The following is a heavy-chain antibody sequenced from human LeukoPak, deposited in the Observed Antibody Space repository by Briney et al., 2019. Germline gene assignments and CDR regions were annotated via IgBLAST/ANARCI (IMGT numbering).Heavy chain of an antibody. Sequence: SETLSLTCTVSGGSISSYYWSWIRQPPGKGLEWIGYIYYSGSTYYNPSLKSRVTISVDTSKNQFSLKLSSVTAADTAVYYCASTPTEYCSSTSCYENDYWGQGTLVTVSS. CDR1: GGSISSYY. CDR2: IYYSGST. J-gene: IGHJ4*02. V-gene: IGHV4-59*08. CDR3: ASTPTEYCSSTSCYENDY. D-gene: IGHD2-2*01.